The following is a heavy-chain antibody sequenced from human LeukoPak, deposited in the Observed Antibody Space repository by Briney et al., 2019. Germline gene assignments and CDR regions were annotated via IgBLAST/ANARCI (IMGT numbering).Heavy chain of an antibody. D-gene: IGHD4-17*01. CDR3: ARGTVIYGMDV. J-gene: IGHJ6*02. CDR2: INHSGST. CDR1: GGSFSGYY. V-gene: IGHV4-34*01. Sequence: NSSETLSLTCAVYGGSFSGYYWSWIRQPPGKGLEWIGEINHSGSTNYNPSLKSRVTISVDTSKNQFSLKLSSVTAADTAVYYCARGTVIYGMDVWGQGTTVTVSS.